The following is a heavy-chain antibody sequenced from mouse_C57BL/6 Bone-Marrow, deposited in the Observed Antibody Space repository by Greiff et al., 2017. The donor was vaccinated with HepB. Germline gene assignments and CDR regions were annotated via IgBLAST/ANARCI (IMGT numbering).Heavy chain of an antibody. D-gene: IGHD1-1*01. CDR2: IWGVGST. CDR3: ARSNYYGPYYAMDY. Sequence: QVQLQQSGPGLVAPSQSLSITCTVSGFSLTSHGVDWVRQSPGKGLEWLGVIWGVGSTNYNSALKSRLSISKDNSKVQVFLKMNSLQTDDTAMYYCARSNYYGPYYAMDYWGQGTSVTVSS. V-gene: IGHV2-6*01. CDR1: GFSLTSHG. J-gene: IGHJ4*01.